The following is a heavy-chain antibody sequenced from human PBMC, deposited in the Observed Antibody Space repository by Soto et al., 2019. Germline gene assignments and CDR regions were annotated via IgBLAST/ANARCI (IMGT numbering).Heavy chain of an antibody. CDR3: ARRSSSWSENWFDP. V-gene: IGHV4-39*01. J-gene: IGHJ5*02. CDR1: GGSISSSSYY. CDR2: IYYSGST. D-gene: IGHD6-13*01. Sequence: QLQLQESGPGLVKPSETLSLTCTVSGGSISSSSYYWGWIRQPPGKGLEWIGSIYYSGSTYYNPSLKSRVTISVDTSKNQFSLKLSSVTAADTAVYYCARRSSSWSENWFDPWGQGTLVTVSS.